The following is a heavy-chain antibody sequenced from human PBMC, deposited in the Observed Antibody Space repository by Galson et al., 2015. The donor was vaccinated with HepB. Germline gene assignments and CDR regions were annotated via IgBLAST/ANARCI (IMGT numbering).Heavy chain of an antibody. CDR3: ARVVVPAAMYCYYYYMDV. Sequence: SLRLSCAASGFTFSSYSMNWVRQAPGKGLEWVSYISSSSSTIYYADSVKGRFTISRDNAKNSLYLQMNSLRDEDTAVYYCARVVVPAAMYCYYYYMDVWGKGTTVTVSS. CDR1: GFTFSSYS. V-gene: IGHV3-48*02. CDR2: ISSSSSTI. J-gene: IGHJ6*03. D-gene: IGHD2-2*01.